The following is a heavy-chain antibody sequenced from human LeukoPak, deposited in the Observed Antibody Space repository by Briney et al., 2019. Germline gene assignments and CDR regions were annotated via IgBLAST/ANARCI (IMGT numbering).Heavy chain of an antibody. Sequence: SETLSLTCTVSGGSISSYYWSWIRHPPGKGLEWIGYIYHSGSTNYNPSLKSRVTISVDTSKNQFSLKLSSVTAADTAEYYCAREPYGSGTFDYWGQGTLVTVSA. CDR1: GGSISSYY. J-gene: IGHJ4*02. CDR3: AREPYGSGTFDY. CDR2: IYHSGST. D-gene: IGHD3-10*01. V-gene: IGHV4-59*01.